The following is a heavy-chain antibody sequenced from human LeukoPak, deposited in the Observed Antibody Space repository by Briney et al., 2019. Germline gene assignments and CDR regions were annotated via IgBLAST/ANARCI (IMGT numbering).Heavy chain of an antibody. Sequence: GGSLRLSCAASGFTFSSYDMHWVRQATGKGLEWVSAIGTAGDTYYPGSVKGRFTISRENAKNSLYLQMNSLRAGDTAVYYCARLPFRQWLDYWGQGTLVTVSS. CDR1: GFTFSSYD. J-gene: IGHJ4*02. D-gene: IGHD3-22*01. CDR3: ARLPFRQWLDY. CDR2: IGTAGDT. V-gene: IGHV3-13*01.